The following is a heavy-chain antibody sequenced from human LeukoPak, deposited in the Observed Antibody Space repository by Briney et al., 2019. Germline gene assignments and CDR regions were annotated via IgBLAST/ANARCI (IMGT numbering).Heavy chain of an antibody. D-gene: IGHD2-2*02. J-gene: IGHJ4*02. CDR2: INPDSGGT. CDR1: GYTLTGYF. CDR3: ARGRHIVVPAALRDDY. V-gene: IGHV1-2*02. Sequence: VKVSCKASGYTLTGYFMHWVRQAPGQGLEWMGWINPDSGGTNYAQKFQGRVTMTRDMSISTAYMELSRLRSDDTAVYFCARGRHIVVPAALRDDYWGQGTLVTVSS.